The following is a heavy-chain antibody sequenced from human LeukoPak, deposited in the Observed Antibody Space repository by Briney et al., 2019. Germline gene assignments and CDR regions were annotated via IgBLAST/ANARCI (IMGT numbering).Heavy chain of an antibody. D-gene: IGHD2-15*01. Sequence: ASVKVSCKASGYTFTNFGISWVRQAPGQGLEWMGWTSAYNGNTNYAQNLRGRVTMIIDRSTSTVYMELRSLRSDDTAVYYCARDATDAAYTPMNDYWGQGTLVTVSS. V-gene: IGHV1-18*01. J-gene: IGHJ4*02. CDR2: TSAYNGNT. CDR1: GYTFTNFG. CDR3: ARDATDAAYTPMNDY.